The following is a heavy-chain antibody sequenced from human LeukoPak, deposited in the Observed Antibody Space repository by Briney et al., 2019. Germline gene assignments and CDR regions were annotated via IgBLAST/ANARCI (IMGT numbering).Heavy chain of an antibody. CDR3: ARVRGSSSVYDY. CDR1: GYTFTSYG. D-gene: IGHD6-6*01. J-gene: IGHJ4*02. V-gene: IGHV1-18*01. CDR2: ISAYNGNT. Sequence: ASVKVSCKASGYTFTSYGISWVRQAPGQGLEWMGWISAYNGNTNYAQKLQGRVTMTTDTSTSTAYMELSSLRSEDAAVYYCARVRGSSSVYDYWGQGTLVTVSS.